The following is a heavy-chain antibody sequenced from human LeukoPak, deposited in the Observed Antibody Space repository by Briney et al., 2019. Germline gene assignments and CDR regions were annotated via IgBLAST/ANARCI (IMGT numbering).Heavy chain of an antibody. CDR2: IIPIFGTA. CDR3: ARDFPPDYGDYLEYFDL. Sequence: GASVKVSCKASGGTFSGYAISWVRQAPGQGLEWMGRIIPIFGTANYAQKFQGRVTITTDESTSTAYMELSSLRSEDTAVYYCARDFPPDYGDYLEYFDLWGRGTLVTVSS. J-gene: IGHJ2*01. V-gene: IGHV1-69*05. D-gene: IGHD4-17*01. CDR1: GGTFSGYA.